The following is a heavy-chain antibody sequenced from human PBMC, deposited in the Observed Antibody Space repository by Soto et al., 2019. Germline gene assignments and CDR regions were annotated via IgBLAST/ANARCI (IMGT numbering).Heavy chain of an antibody. CDR3: ARVNHNWFDP. Sequence: SETLSLTCAVHGGSFSGYYWDWIRQPPGKGLEWIGEINHGGTSNYNPSLKSRATISVDTSKNQFSLKLTSVTAADTAVYYCARVNHNWFDPWGQGTLVTVSS. CDR2: INHGGTS. V-gene: IGHV4-34*01. CDR1: GGSFSGYY. J-gene: IGHJ5*02.